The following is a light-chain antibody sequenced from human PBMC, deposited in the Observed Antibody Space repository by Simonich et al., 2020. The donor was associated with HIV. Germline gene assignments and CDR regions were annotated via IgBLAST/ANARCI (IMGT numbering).Light chain of an antibody. V-gene: IGKV4-1*01. CDR1: QSVFYISNNKNY. CDR2: WAS. J-gene: IGKJ1*01. CDR3: QEYNKWPPWT. Sequence: IVMTQSPDSLAVSLGERATINCKSSQSVFYISNNKNYLAWYQQKPGQPPKLLIYWASTRESGVPDRFSGSGSGTDFTLTISSLQAEDVAVYYCQEYNKWPPWTFGQGTKVEIK.